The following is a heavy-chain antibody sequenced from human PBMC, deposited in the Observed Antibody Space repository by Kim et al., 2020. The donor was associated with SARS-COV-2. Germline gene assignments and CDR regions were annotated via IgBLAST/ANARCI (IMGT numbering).Heavy chain of an antibody. D-gene: IGHD3-10*01. CDR2: IYSGGST. CDR1: GFTVSSNY. J-gene: IGHJ3*02. V-gene: IGHV3-53*01. Sequence: GGSLRLSCAASGFTVSSNYMSWVRQAPGKGLEWVSVIYSGGSTYYADSVKGRFTISRHNSKNTLYLQMNSLRAEDTAVYYWASGSLVRAFDAFDIWGQGTMVTVSS. CDR3: ASGSLVRAFDAFDI.